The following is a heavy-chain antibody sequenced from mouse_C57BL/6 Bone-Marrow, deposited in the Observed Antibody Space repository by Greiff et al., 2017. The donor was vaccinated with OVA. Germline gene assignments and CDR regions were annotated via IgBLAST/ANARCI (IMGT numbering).Heavy chain of an antibody. CDR1: GFTFSSYG. V-gene: IGHV5-6*01. Sequence: EVMLVESGGDLVKPGGSLKLSCAASGFTFSSYGMSWVRQTPDKRLEWVATISSGGSYTYYPDSVKGRFTISRDNAKNTLYLQMSSLKSEDTAMYYCARQDTTVVAYYAMDYWGQGTSVTVSS. J-gene: IGHJ4*01. D-gene: IGHD1-1*01. CDR2: ISSGGSYT. CDR3: ARQDTTVVAYYAMDY.